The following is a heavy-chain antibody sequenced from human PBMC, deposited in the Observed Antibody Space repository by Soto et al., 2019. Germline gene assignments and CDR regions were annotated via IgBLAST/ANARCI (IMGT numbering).Heavy chain of an antibody. D-gene: IGHD5-18*01. CDR2: VSPNGQGI. CDR3: AKDTGDTAMGPTPTFGMDV. CDR1: GFTLGRYG. V-gene: IGHV3-23*01. Sequence: ESGGGLVQPGGSLRLSCAASGFTLGRYGMSWVRQAPGKGLEWVSAVSPNGQGIYYADSVRGRFTISRDFSKNTVFLHMDSLRAEDTAVYYCAKDTGDTAMGPTPTFGMDVWGQGTTVTVSS. J-gene: IGHJ6*02.